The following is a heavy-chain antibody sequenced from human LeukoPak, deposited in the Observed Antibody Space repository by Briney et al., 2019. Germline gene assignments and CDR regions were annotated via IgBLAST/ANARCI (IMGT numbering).Heavy chain of an antibody. CDR2: INPNNGGT. J-gene: IGHJ5*01. CDR3: ARASGSYWWFDS. V-gene: IGHV1-2*02. D-gene: IGHD1-26*01. CDR1: GYTFTSYD. Sequence: ASVKVSCKASGYTFTSYDINWVRQATGQGLEWMGWINPNNGGTNYAQKFQGRVTMTRDTSISTAYMELSRLGSDDTAVYYCARASGSYWWFDSWGQGTLVTVSS.